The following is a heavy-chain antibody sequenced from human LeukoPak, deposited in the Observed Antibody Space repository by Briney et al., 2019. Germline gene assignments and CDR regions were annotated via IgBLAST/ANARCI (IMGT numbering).Heavy chain of an antibody. CDR2: INGAGGST. CDR1: GFTFSSYA. D-gene: IGHD3-22*01. Sequence: PGRSLRLSCAASGFTFSSYAMNWVRQAPGKGLEWVSAINGAGGSTYYADSVKGRFTISRDNSKSTLYLQMSSLRAEDTAVYYCAKGVASSGYSQIDYWGQGTLVTVSS. J-gene: IGHJ4*02. CDR3: AKGVASSGYSQIDY. V-gene: IGHV3-23*01.